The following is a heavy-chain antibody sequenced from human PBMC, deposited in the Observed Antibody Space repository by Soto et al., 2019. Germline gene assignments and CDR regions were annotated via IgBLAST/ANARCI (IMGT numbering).Heavy chain of an antibody. CDR2: IIPIFNST. CDR3: AREGRGKKAGYNGLVSLGY. D-gene: IGHD2-2*02. J-gene: IGHJ4*02. Sequence: SVKVSCKVSGSRFSNYVISWVRQAPGHGLEWLGRIIPIFNSTKYAQSFQGRVTITADKSTSTASLELSSLRSDDTAVYYCAREGRGKKAGYNGLVSLGYWGQGTLVTSPQ. CDR1: GSRFSNYV. V-gene: IGHV1-69*06.